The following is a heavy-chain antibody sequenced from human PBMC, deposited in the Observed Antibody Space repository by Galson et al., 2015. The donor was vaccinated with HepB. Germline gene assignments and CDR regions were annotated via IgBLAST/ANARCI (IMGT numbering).Heavy chain of an antibody. CDR3: ATGYSGYVLGF. J-gene: IGHJ4*02. CDR2: ISPGDSET. V-gene: IGHV5-51*03. Sequence: QSGAEVKKPGESLKISCKGSGSSFTSYWLAWVRQMPGKGLEWMGVISPGDSETRYRQSFQGQVTISADKSITTAYLQWSSLKASDTAMYYCATGYSGYVLGFWGQGTLVTVSS. CDR1: GSSFTSYW. D-gene: IGHD5-12*01.